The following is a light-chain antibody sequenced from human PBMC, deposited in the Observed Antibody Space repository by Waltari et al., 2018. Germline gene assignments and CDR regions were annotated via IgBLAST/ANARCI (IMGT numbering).Light chain of an antibody. CDR1: QRIGKY. J-gene: IGKJ1*01. Sequence: EVVLTQSPGTLSLSPGERATLSCRASQRIGKYLVWYQQRPGQAPRLIMYAASTRATGIPDRFSGSGYGTDFSLTISRLEPEDFAVYYCQNHERLPATFGQGTKVEIK. V-gene: IGKV3-20*01. CDR3: QNHERLPAT. CDR2: AAS.